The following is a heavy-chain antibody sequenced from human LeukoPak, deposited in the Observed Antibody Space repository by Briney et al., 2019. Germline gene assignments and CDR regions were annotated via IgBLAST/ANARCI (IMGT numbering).Heavy chain of an antibody. CDR3: ARGDSSSLHFDY. V-gene: IGHV3-48*04. CDR1: GVSLSSCS. Sequence: GGAPRLSCGASGVSLSSCSQKGGRRAPGEGGGGGFYIIYSSSTIYYPDSVKGRFTISRDNAKNSLYLQMNSLRAEDTAVYYCARGDSSSLHFDYWGQGTLVTVSS. CDR2: IIYSSSTI. D-gene: IGHD6-13*01. J-gene: IGHJ4*02.